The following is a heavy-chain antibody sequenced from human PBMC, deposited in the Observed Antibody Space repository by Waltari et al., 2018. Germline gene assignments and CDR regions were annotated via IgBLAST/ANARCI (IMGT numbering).Heavy chain of an antibody. Sequence: QLQLQASGPGLVKPSETLSLTCTVPGGSISSSSYYWGGIRQPPGKGLEWIGSIYYSGSTYYNPSLKSRVTISVDTSKNQFSLKLSSVTAADTAVYYCASTVYYDSSGWTYYFDYWGQGTLVTVSS. V-gene: IGHV4-39*01. CDR3: ASTVYYDSSGWTYYFDY. CDR1: GGSISSSSYY. J-gene: IGHJ4*02. D-gene: IGHD3-22*01. CDR2: IYYSGST.